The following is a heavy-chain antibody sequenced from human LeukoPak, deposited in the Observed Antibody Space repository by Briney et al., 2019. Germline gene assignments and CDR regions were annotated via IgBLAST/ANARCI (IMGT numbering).Heavy chain of an antibody. V-gene: IGHV3-23*01. D-gene: IGHD3-22*01. CDR3: AKAVGSSGYFSRDAFDI. J-gene: IGHJ3*02. Sequence: GGSLRLSYAPSGFTFSSYAMSWVRQAPGKGLEWVAVISGGGSGTYYADSVRGRFTISRDNSKDTVYLQMNSLRAEDTAIYYCAKAVGSSGYFSRDAFDIWGQGTMVTVSS. CDR1: GFTFSSYA. CDR2: ISGGGSGT.